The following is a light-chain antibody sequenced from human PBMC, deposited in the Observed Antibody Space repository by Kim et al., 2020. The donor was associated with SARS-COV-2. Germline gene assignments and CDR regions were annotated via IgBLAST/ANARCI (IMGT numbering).Light chain of an antibody. V-gene: IGLV2-14*03. CDR3: SSYTSSSSYV. CDR1: SSDVGGYNY. CDR2: DVS. Sequence: GQSITISCTGTSSDVGGYNYVFWYQQQPGKAPKLMIYDVSKRPSGVSNRFSGSKSGNTASLTISGLQAEDEADYYCSSYTSSSSYVFGTGTKVTVL. J-gene: IGLJ1*01.